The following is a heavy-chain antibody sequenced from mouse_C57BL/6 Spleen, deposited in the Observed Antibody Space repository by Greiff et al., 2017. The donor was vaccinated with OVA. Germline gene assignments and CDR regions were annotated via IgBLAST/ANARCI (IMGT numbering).Heavy chain of an antibody. CDR2: IYPGDGDT. D-gene: IGHD1-1*01. CDR1: GYAFSSYW. J-gene: IGHJ2*01. CDR3: ARDGSSSYFDY. V-gene: IGHV1-80*01. Sequence: VQLQQSGAELVKPGASVKISCKASGYAFSSYWMNWVKQRPGKGLEWIGKIYPGDGDTNYNGKFKGKATLTADKSSSTAYMQLSSLTSEDSAVYFCARDGSSSYFDYWGQGTTLTVSS.